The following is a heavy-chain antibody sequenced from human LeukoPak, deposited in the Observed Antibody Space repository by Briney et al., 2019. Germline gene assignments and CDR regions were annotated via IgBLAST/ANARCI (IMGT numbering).Heavy chain of an antibody. D-gene: IGHD1-1*01. Sequence: PXETLSLTCAVYGGSFSGYYWSWIRQPPGKGLEWIGEINHSGSTNYNPSLRGRVTISVDTSKNQFSLKLSSATGADTAVYYCARESSERYYMDVWGKGTTVTVSS. CDR2: INHSGST. CDR3: ARESSERYYMDV. CDR1: GGSFSGYY. J-gene: IGHJ6*03. V-gene: IGHV4-34*01.